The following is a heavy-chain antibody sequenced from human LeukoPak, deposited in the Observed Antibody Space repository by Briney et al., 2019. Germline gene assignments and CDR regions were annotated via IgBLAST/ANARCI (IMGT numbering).Heavy chain of an antibody. V-gene: IGHV4-59*08. CDR1: GGSISGYY. Sequence: SETLSLTCTVSGGSISGYYWSWIRQPPGKGLEWIAYIYYTGTRNYNPSLKSRLTISVDTSKNQISLRLSSVTAADTAVYYCARQGIDAFDIWGQGTLVTVSS. J-gene: IGHJ3*02. CDR2: IYYTGTR. CDR3: ARQGIDAFDI.